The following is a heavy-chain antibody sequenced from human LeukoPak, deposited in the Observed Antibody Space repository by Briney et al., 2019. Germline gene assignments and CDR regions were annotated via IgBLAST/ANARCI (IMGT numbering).Heavy chain of an antibody. J-gene: IGHJ4*02. CDR3: AREDCSGGSCYMGDY. V-gene: IGHV1-18*01. CDR2: ISANNGNT. CDR1: GYTFTSYG. D-gene: IGHD2-15*01. Sequence: GASVKVSCKASGYTFTSYGISWVRQAPGQGLEWMGWISANNGNTNYAQKFQGRVIMTTDTSTSTAYMELGSLRSDDTAVYYCAREDCSGGSCYMGDYWGQGTLVTVSS.